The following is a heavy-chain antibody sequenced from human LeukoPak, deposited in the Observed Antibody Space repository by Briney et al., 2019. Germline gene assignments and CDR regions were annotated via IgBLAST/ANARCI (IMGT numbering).Heavy chain of an antibody. Sequence: GGSLRLSCAASGFTFSSYWMSWVRQALGKGLEWVANIKQDGSEKYYVDSVKGRFTISRDNAKNSLYLQMNSLRAEDTAVYYCARDRCSGGSCYDYWGQGTLVTVSS. CDR2: IKQDGSEK. V-gene: IGHV3-7*03. J-gene: IGHJ4*02. D-gene: IGHD2-15*01. CDR3: ARDRCSGGSCYDY. CDR1: GFTFSSYW.